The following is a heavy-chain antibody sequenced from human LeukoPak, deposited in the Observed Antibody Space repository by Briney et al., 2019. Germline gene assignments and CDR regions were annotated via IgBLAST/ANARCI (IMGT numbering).Heavy chain of an antibody. CDR3: AIDEDSSGRYSYFQH. CDR2: LWSDGSRK. Sequence: GGSLRLSCAPSRVTFRGYGMPCVSQAPGKGLEWVAVLWSDGSRKYYAESVKGRFTVSRDTSKNTLYLQMNSLRAEDTTVYYCAIDEDSSGRYSYFQHGGQGTLVTVSS. CDR1: RVTFRGYG. J-gene: IGHJ1*01. D-gene: IGHD3-22*01. V-gene: IGHV3-33*01.